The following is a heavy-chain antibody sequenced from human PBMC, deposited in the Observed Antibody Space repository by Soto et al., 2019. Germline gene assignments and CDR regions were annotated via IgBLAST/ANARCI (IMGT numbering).Heavy chain of an antibody. J-gene: IGHJ6*02. Sequence: SETLSLTCTVSGGSISSYYWSWIRQPPGKGLEWIGYIYYSGSTNYNPSLKSRVTISVDTSKNQFSLKLSSVTAADTAVYYCARDHTNYDILTGYNYYYYGMDVWGQGTTVTVSS. CDR3: ARDHTNYDILTGYNYYYYGMDV. CDR2: IYYSGST. CDR1: GGSISSYY. V-gene: IGHV4-59*01. D-gene: IGHD3-9*01.